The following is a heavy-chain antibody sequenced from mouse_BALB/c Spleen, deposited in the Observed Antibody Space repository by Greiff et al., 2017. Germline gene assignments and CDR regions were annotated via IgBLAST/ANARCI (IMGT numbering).Heavy chain of an antibody. J-gene: IGHJ4*01. CDR1: GYSITSGYY. V-gene: IGHV3-6*02. Sequence: EVQLQESGPGLVKPSQSLSLTCSVTGYSITSGYYWNWIRQFPGNQLEWMGYISYDGSNNYNPSLKNRISITRDTSKNQFFLKLNSVTTEDTATYYCARASQFITTVVAEDYYAMDYWGQGTSVTVSS. D-gene: IGHD1-1*01. CDR3: ARASQFITTVVAEDYYAMDY. CDR2: ISYDGSN.